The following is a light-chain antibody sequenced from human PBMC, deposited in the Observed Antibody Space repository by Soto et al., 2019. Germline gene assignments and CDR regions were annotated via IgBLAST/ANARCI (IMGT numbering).Light chain of an antibody. V-gene: IGKV3-20*01. CDR1: QSVSSSY. Sequence: EIVLTQSPGTLCLSPGERATLSCRASQSVSSSYLAWYQQKPGQAPRLLIYGASSRATGIPDRFSGSGSATDFTLTISRLEPEDFAVYYCQQYGSSPLTFGGGTKVDIK. CDR3: QQYGSSPLT. CDR2: GAS. J-gene: IGKJ4*01.